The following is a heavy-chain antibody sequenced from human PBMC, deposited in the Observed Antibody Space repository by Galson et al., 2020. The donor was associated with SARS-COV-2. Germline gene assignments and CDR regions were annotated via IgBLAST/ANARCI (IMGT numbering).Heavy chain of an antibody. V-gene: IGHV5-51*01. CDR1: GYSFTSYW. CDR2: IYPGDSDT. D-gene: IGHD3-10*01. Sequence: GESLKISCKGSGYSFTSYWIGWVRQMPGTGLEWMGIIYPGDSDTSYSPSFQGQVTISADKSISTAYLQWSSLKASDTAMYYCARHSPYGSGSPKYYFDYWGQGTLVTVSS. CDR3: ARHSPYGSGSPKYYFDY. J-gene: IGHJ4*02.